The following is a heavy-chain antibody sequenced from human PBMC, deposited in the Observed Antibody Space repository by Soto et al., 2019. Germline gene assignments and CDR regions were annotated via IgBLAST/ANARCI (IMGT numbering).Heavy chain of an antibody. CDR3: ARSLGVTPRDAFDI. CDR1: GYTFAGYY. CDR2: INPNSGGT. D-gene: IGHD2-21*02. Sequence: ASVKVSCKASGYTFAGYYMHWVRQAPGQGLEWMGWINPNSGGTNYAQKFQGWVTMTRDTPISTAYMELSRLRSDDTAVYYCARSLGVTPRDAFDIWGQGTMVTVSS. V-gene: IGHV1-2*04. J-gene: IGHJ3*02.